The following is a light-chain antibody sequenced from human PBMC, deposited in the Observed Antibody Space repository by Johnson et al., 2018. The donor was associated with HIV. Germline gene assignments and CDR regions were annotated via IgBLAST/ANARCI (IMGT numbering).Light chain of an antibody. J-gene: IGLJ1*01. CDR1: SSNIGSNY. CDR2: DNK. V-gene: IGLV1-51*01. Sequence: QSVLTQPPSVSAAPGQKVTISCSGSSSNIGSNYVSWYQQVPGTAPKLLIYDNKKRPSGISDRFSGSKSGTSVTLGITGLQTGDEADYYCGTWDSSLSAVFGTGTKVTVL. CDR3: GTWDSSLSAV.